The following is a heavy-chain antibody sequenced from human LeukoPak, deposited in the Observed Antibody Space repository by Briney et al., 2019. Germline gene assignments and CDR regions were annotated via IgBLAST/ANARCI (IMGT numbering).Heavy chain of an antibody. CDR3: ATGGVVVTNDAFDM. Sequence: PSETLSLTCAVSGVSISSHYWSWIRQPPGKGLEWIAYIHYSGNTKYNPSLKSRVTISVDTSKNQFSLKLSSVTAADTAVYYCATGGVVVTNDAFDMWGQGTMVTVSS. D-gene: IGHD2-8*02. V-gene: IGHV4-59*11. CDR1: GVSISSHY. CDR2: IHYSGNT. J-gene: IGHJ3*02.